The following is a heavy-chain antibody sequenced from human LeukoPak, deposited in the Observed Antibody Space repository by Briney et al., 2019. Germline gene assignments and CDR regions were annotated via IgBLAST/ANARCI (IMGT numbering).Heavy chain of an antibody. CDR2: IIPIFGTA. V-gene: IGHV1-69*05. CDR3: ARGYSCRSGWYYYYMDV. D-gene: IGHD6-19*01. J-gene: IGHJ6*03. Sequence: SVKVSCKASGGTFSSYAISWVRQAPGQGLEWMGGIIPIFGTANYAQKFQGRVTITTDESTSTAYMELSSLRSEDTAVYYCARGYSCRSGWYYYYMDVWGKGTTVTVSS. CDR1: GGTFSSYA.